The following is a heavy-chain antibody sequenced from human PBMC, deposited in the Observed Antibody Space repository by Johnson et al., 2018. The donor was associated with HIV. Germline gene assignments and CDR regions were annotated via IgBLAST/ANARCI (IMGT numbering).Heavy chain of an antibody. CDR3: ARAWGSREILTALRGAFDI. D-gene: IGHD3-9*01. CDR1: GFTVSSNY. Sequence: MLLVESGGGLVQPGGSLRLSCAASGFTVSSNYMSWVRQAPGKGLEWVSVIYSGGSTYYADSVKGRFTISRDNSKNTLYLQMNSLRAEDTAVYYCARAWGSREILTALRGAFDIWGQGTMVTVSS. J-gene: IGHJ3*02. V-gene: IGHV3-66*01. CDR2: IYSGGST.